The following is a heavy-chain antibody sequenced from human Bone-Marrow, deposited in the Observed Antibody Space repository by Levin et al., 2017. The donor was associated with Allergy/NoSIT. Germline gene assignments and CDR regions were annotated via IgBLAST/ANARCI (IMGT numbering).Heavy chain of an antibody. J-gene: IGHJ4*02. CDR2: IYSRGTT. V-gene: IGHV4-31*03. Sequence: SETLSLTCSVSAASVSTGGYYWSWIRQHPGKGLEWIGYIYSRGTTSYNASLKSRATISLDTSKNQFYLRLNSVTAADTAVYFCARSDISAFGKGGIDYWGQGALVTVSS. CDR1: AASVSTGGYY. D-gene: IGHD3-16*01. CDR3: ARSDISAFGKGGIDY.